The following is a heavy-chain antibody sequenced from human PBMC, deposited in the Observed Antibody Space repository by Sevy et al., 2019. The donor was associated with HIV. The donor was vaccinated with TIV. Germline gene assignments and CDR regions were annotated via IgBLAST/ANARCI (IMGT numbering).Heavy chain of an antibody. J-gene: IGHJ4*02. CDR3: ARVGFNWNDVDY. Sequence: SETLSRSCTVSGGSMNIYYWSWIRLPPGKGLEWIGYIYYSGSTNYNPSLKSRVTISVDTSKNQFSLKLRSVTAADTAVYYCARVGFNWNDVDYWGQGTLVTVSS. CDR2: IYYSGST. D-gene: IGHD1-20*01. CDR1: GGSMNIYY. V-gene: IGHV4-59*01.